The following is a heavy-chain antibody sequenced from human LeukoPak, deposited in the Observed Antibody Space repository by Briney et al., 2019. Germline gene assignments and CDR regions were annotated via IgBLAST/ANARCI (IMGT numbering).Heavy chain of an antibody. V-gene: IGHV1-18*01. CDR1: GYTFISYD. D-gene: IGHD5-18*01. CDR2: ISAYNGNT. CDR3: AREKSRYPYGYNY. J-gene: IGHJ4*02. Sequence: ASVMVSCKAFGYTFISYDINWVRQAPGQGLEWMGWISAYNGNTNYAQKFQGRVTTTTDTSTSTAYMELRSLRSDDTAVYYCAREKSRYPYGYNYWGQGTLVTVSS.